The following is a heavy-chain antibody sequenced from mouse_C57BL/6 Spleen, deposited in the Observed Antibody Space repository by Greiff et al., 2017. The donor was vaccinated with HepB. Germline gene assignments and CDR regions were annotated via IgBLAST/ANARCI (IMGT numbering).Heavy chain of an antibody. CDR2: INPSTGGT. D-gene: IGHD2-4*01. CDR3: ARGVYYDYGGVDY. CDR1: GYSFTGYY. Sequence: VQLQQSGPELVKPGASVKISCKASGYSFTGYYMNWVKQSPEKSLEWIGEINPSTGGTTYNQKFKAKATLTVDKSSSTTYMQLSSLTSEDSAVYFCARGVYYDYGGVDYWGQGTTLTVSS. V-gene: IGHV1-42*01. J-gene: IGHJ2*01.